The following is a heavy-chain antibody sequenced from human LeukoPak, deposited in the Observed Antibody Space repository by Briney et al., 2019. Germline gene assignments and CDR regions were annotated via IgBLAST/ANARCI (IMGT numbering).Heavy chain of an antibody. CDR1: GGSISSGGYY. CDR2: IYYSGST. J-gene: IGHJ3*02. V-gene: IGHV4-30-4*01. CDR3: ARGGTVTPFDAFGI. Sequence: SQSLSLTCTVSGGSISSGGYYWSWIRQPPGKGLEWIGYIYYSGSTYYNPSLKSRVNISVDTSKNQFSLKLSSVTAADTAVYYCARGGTVTPFDAFGIWGQGTMVTVSS. D-gene: IGHD4-17*01.